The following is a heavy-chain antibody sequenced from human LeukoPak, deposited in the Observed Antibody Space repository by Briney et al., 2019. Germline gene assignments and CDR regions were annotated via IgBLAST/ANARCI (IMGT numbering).Heavy chain of an antibody. CDR3: ARSRWLSDPYFDY. CDR1: GGSISSSSYY. D-gene: IGHD3-22*01. V-gene: IGHV4-39*07. CDR2: IYYRGST. J-gene: IGHJ4*02. Sequence: SETLSLTCTVSGGSISSSSYYWGWIRPPPGKGLEWIGSIYYRGSTYYNPSLKSRVTISLDTSKDQFSLKLSSVTAADTAVYYCARSRWLSDPYFDYWGQGTLVTVSS.